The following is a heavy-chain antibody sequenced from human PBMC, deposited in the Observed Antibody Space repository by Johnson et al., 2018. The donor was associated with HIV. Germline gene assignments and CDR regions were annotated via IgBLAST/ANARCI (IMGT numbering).Heavy chain of an antibody. J-gene: IGHJ3*02. CDR3: ARGRRPWELHGFNAFDT. D-gene: IGHD1-26*01. CDR2: ISYDASNK. Sequence: QVQLVESGGGVVQPGRSLRLSCAASRFTFSSFAMHWVRQATGKGLEWVAVISYDASNKYYADSVKGRFTISRDNSKNTLYLQMNSLRVEDTAVYHCARGRRPWELHGFNAFDTWGQGTMVIVSS. CDR1: RFTFSSFA. V-gene: IGHV3-30*04.